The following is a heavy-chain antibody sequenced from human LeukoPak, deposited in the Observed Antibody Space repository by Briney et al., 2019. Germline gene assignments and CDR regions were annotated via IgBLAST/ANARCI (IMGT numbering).Heavy chain of an antibody. D-gene: IGHD5-12*01. J-gene: IGHJ4*02. CDR3: ASRYSGYGRSQANEFDY. Sequence: SVKVSCKASGGTFSSYTISWVRQAPGQGLELMGRIIPILGIANYAQKFQGRVTITSDKSTSTAYMELSSLRSEDTAVYYCASRYSGYGRSQANEFDYWGQGTLVTVSS. CDR2: IIPILGIA. V-gene: IGHV1-69*02. CDR1: GGTFSSYT.